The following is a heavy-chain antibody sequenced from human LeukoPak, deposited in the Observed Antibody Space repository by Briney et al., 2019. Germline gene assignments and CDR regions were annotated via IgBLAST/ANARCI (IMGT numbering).Heavy chain of an antibody. Sequence: SETLSLTCTVSGDSFSSYHWSWIRQPPGKGLEWIGSIYYSGSTYYNPSLKSRVTISVDTSKNQFSLKLSSVTAADTAVYYCASTTTVTLLFDYWGQGTLVTVSS. CDR3: ASTTTVTLLFDY. D-gene: IGHD4-17*01. CDR1: GDSFSSYH. J-gene: IGHJ4*02. V-gene: IGHV4-39*01. CDR2: IYYSGST.